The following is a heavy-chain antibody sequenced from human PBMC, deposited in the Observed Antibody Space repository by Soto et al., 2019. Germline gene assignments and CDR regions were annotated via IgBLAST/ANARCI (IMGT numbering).Heavy chain of an antibody. J-gene: IGHJ6*02. CDR2: IYYSGST. V-gene: IGHV4-59*01. CDR3: ARGSTKGNYYYYGMDV. CDR1: GGSISSYY. Sequence: SETLSLTCTVSGGSISSYYWSWIRQPPGKGLEWIGYIYYSGSTNYNPSLKSRVTISVDTSKNQFSLKLSSVTAADTAVYYCARGSTKGNYYYYGMDVWGQGTTVTVSS. D-gene: IGHD3-10*01.